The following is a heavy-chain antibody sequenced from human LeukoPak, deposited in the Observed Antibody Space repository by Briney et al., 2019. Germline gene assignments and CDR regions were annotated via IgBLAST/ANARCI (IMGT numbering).Heavy chain of an antibody. CDR3: ATRITMIVVVDDAFDI. CDR1: GYTFSSYD. D-gene: IGHD3-22*01. CDR2: MNPNSGNT. Sequence: ASVKVSCKASGYTFSSYDINWVRQATGQGLEWMGWMNPNSGNTGYAQKFQGRVTMTRNTSISTAYMELSSLRSEDTAVYYCATRITMIVVVDDAFDIWGQGTMVTVSS. V-gene: IGHV1-8*01. J-gene: IGHJ3*02.